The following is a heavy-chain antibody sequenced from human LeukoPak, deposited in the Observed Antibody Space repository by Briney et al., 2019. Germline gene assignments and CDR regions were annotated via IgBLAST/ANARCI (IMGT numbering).Heavy chain of an antibody. Sequence: SETLSLTCTVSGYSISSGYYWGWIRQPPGKGLEWIGSIYHSGSTYYNPSLKSRVTISVDTSKNQFSLKLSSVTAADTAVYYCARVEGYGDYQIPYYYYYYMDVWGKGTTVTVSS. J-gene: IGHJ6*03. D-gene: IGHD4-17*01. V-gene: IGHV4-38-2*02. CDR3: ARVEGYGDYQIPYYYYYYMDV. CDR1: GYSISSGYY. CDR2: IYHSGST.